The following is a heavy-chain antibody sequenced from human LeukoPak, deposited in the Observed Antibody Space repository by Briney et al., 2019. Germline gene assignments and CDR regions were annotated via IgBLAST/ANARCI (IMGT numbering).Heavy chain of an antibody. D-gene: IGHD3-9*01. Sequence: VASVKVSCKASGYTFTSYGISWVRQAPGQGLEWMGWISAYNGNTNYAQKLQGRVTMTTDTSTSTAYMELRSLRSDDTAVYYCARMEYYDILTGYSDPIDHWGQGTLVTVSS. J-gene: IGHJ4*02. V-gene: IGHV1-18*01. CDR2: ISAYNGNT. CDR1: GYTFTSYG. CDR3: ARMEYYDILTGYSDPIDH.